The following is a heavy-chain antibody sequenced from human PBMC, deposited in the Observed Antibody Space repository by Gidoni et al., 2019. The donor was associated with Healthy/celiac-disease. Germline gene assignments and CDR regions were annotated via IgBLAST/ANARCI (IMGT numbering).Heavy chain of an antibody. D-gene: IGHD6-13*01. V-gene: IGHV3-30-3*01. CDR1: GFTFSSYA. CDR3: ARDIGLPKGIAAAGNFDY. CDR2: ISYDGSNK. J-gene: IGHJ4*02. Sequence: QVQLVESGGGVVQPGRSLRLSCAAAGFTFSSYAMHWVRQAPGKGLEWVAVISYDGSNKYYADSVKGRFTISRDNSKNTLYLQMNSLRAEDTAVYYCARDIGLPKGIAAAGNFDYWGQGTLVTVSS.